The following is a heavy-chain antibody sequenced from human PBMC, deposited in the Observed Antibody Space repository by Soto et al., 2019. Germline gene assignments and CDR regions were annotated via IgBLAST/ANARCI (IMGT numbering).Heavy chain of an antibody. CDR2: INPNSGGT. CDR3: ARVSITARLRPGDY. V-gene: IGHV1-2*02. Sequence: QVQLVQSGAEVKKPGASVKVSCKASGYTFTGYYMHWVRQAPGQGLEWMGWINPNSGGTNYAQKCQGRVTMTRDTSISTAYMELSRLRSDDTAVYYCARVSITARLRPGDYWGQGTLVTVSS. D-gene: IGHD2-21*01. CDR1: GYTFTGYY. J-gene: IGHJ4*02.